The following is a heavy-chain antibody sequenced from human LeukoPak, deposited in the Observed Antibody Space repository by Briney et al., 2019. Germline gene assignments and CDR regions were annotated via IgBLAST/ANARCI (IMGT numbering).Heavy chain of an antibody. Sequence: GGSLRLSCAASGFTFSSYEMNWVRQAPGKGLEWVSYISSGGSSTYYADSVKGRFTISRDNSKNTLYLQMNSLRAEDTAVYYCAKVRADYWGQGTLVTVSS. CDR2: ISSGGSST. CDR3: AKVRADY. CDR1: GFTFSSYE. V-gene: IGHV3-23*01. J-gene: IGHJ4*02.